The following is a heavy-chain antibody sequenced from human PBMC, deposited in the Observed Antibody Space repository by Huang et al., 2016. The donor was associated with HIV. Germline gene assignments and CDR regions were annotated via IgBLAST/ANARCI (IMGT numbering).Heavy chain of an antibody. CDR2: IIPMCGTP. J-gene: IGHJ4*02. CDR1: GGTFSKYA. Sequence: QVQLVQSGAEVKTHGSSVKVSCKASGGTFSKYAISWVRQAPGQGLEWKGGIIPMCGTPNYARKFQGRVTITADDSTSTTYVEVSSLRSEDTALYYCARGQLGSYGDYDVLYWGQGTLVTVSS. V-gene: IGHV1-69*13. CDR3: ARGQLGSYGDYDVLY. D-gene: IGHD4-17*01.